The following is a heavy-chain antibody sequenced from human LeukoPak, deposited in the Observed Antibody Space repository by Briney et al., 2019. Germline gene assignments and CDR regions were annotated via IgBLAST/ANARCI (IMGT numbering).Heavy chain of an antibody. D-gene: IGHD3-22*01. CDR2: GHYTGRC. J-gene: IGHJ4*02. Sequence: SETLTLTCTVSGASISTHYWRWIRQPPGKGLEWIGFGHYTGRCNYNPSLKSRVTISVDTSKNQVSLKLSSVTAADTAVYYCARYDNRGYYSLDYWGQGALVSVPS. CDR1: GASISTHY. CDR3: ARYDNRGYYSLDY. V-gene: IGHV4-59*08.